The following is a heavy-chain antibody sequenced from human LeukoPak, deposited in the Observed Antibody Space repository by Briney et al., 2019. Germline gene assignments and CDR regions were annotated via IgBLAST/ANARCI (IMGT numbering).Heavy chain of an antibody. CDR2: MNPNSGDT. CDR1: GYTFTSYD. J-gene: IGHJ2*01. CDR3: ARGKPETYYDFWSGYSTWYFDL. V-gene: IGHV1-8*03. D-gene: IGHD3-3*01. Sequence: ASVKVPCKASGYTFTSYDINWVRQATGQGLEWMGWMNPNSGDTGYAQKFQGRVTITRNTSISTAYMELSSLRSEDTAVYYCARGKPETYYDFWSGYSTWYFDLWGRGTLVTVSS.